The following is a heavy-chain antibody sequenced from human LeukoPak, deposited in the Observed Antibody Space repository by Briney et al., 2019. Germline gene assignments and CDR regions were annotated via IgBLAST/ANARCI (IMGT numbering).Heavy chain of an antibody. CDR3: ATAEVLPAMIVVAPNY. Sequence: ASVKVSCKVSGYTLTELSIHWVRQAPGKGLEWMGGFDPEDCETIYAQKFQGSVTMTEDTSTDTAYMELSSLRSEDTAVYYCATAEVLPAMIVVAPNYWGQGTLVTVSS. J-gene: IGHJ4*02. CDR2: FDPEDCET. V-gene: IGHV1-24*01. CDR1: GYTLTELS. D-gene: IGHD3-22*01.